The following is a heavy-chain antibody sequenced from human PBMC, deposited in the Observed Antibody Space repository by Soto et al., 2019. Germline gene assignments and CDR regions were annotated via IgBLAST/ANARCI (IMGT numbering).Heavy chain of an antibody. J-gene: IGHJ6*02. Sequence: ASVKVSCKASGYTFTNFGISWVRQAPGQGLEWMGWISAYNGNTNYAQKLQGRVTMTTDTSTSTAYMELRSLRSDDTAVYYCARDIVVITTSDYYYYGMDVWGQGTTVTVSS. V-gene: IGHV1-18*01. CDR1: GYTFTNFG. CDR3: ARDIVVITTSDYYYYGMDV. D-gene: IGHD3-22*01. CDR2: ISAYNGNT.